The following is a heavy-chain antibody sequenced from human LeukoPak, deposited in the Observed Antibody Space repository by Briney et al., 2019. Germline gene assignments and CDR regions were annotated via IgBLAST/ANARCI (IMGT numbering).Heavy chain of an antibody. D-gene: IGHD3-22*01. CDR1: GGSISSSSYY. J-gene: IGHJ3*02. Sequence: SETLSLTCTVSGGSISSSSYYWGWIRQPPGKGLEWIGSIYYSGSTYYNPSLKSRVTISVDTSKNQFSLKLSTVTAADTAFSFCARPLNYYDSSGYYYYAFDIWGQGTMVTVSS. CDR3: ARPLNYYDSSGYYYYAFDI. V-gene: IGHV4-39*01. CDR2: IYYSGST.